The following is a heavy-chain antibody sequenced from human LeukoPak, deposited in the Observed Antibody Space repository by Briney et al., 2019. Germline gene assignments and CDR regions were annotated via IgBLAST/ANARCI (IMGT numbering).Heavy chain of an antibody. Sequence: AGGSQRLSCAGSGFTFGGYGMHWFRQTPGKGLEWVAVIAYDGSRAFYADSVKGRFTISRDNSKNTMSVQMDDQRAEDTAVYYCTRYNNDHFDYWGQGTLVTVSS. CDR1: GFTFGGYG. CDR3: TRYNNDHFDY. J-gene: IGHJ4*02. CDR2: IAYDGSRA. D-gene: IGHD1-14*01. V-gene: IGHV3-33*01.